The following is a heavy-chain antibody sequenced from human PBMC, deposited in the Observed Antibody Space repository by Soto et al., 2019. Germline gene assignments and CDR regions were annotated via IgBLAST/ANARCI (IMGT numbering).Heavy chain of an antibody. V-gene: IGHV1-69*13. CDR1: GGTFSSYA. D-gene: IGHD2-15*01. CDR3: ARAPMVDFYYYYGMDV. CDR2: IIPIFGTA. Sequence: SVKVSCKASGGTFSSYAISWVRQAPGQGLEWMGGIIPIFGTANYAQKFQGRVTITADESTSTAYMELSSLRSEDTAVYYCARAPMVDFYYYYGMDVWGQGTTVTVSS. J-gene: IGHJ6*02.